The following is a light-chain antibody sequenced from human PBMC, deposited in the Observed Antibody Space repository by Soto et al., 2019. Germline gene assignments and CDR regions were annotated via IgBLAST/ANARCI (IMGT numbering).Light chain of an antibody. Sequence: VLTQPASVSGSPGQSITISCTGTSSDVGGYNSVSWYRQDPGKAPKLMIYDVTNRPSGVSNRFSGSKSGNTASLTISGLQAEDEADYYCSSFTSSITYVFGTGTKVTVL. CDR1: SSDVGGYNS. CDR2: DVT. CDR3: SSFTSSITYV. J-gene: IGLJ1*01. V-gene: IGLV2-14*01.